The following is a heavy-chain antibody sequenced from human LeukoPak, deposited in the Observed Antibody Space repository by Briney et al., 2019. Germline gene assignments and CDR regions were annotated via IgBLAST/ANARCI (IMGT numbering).Heavy chain of an antibody. CDR3: AREMARGVVPDY. V-gene: IGHV3-30-3*01. CDR1: GFTFSSYA. CDR2: ISSNGNNK. J-gene: IGHJ4*02. Sequence: PGGSLRLSCAASGFTFSSYAMYWVRQALGKGLEWVAVISSNGNNKYYADSVKGRFTISRDTSKNTLYLQMNSLRGEDTAVYYCAREMARGVVPDYWGQGTLVTVSS. D-gene: IGHD3-10*01.